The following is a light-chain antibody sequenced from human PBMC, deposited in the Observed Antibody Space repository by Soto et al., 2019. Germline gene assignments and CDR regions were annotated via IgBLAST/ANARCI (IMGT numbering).Light chain of an antibody. CDR3: QQDNSYQGK. J-gene: IGKJ1*01. CDR1: QSISSW. CDR2: DAS. Sequence: DIQMTQSPSTLSASVGDIVTITCRASQSISSWLAWYQQKPWKAPKLLIYDASSLESGVPSSFSGSGSGTDFTLTISSLQPDAFATYYCQQDNSYQGKFGQRTNVEIK. V-gene: IGKV1-5*01.